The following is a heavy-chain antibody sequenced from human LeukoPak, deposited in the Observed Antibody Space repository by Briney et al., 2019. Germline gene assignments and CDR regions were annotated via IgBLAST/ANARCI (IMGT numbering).Heavy chain of an antibody. V-gene: IGHV3-30*18. J-gene: IGHJ4*02. D-gene: IGHD4-17*01. CDR2: ISYDGSNK. CDR1: GFTFSSYG. Sequence: GGSLRLSCAASGFTFSSYGMHWVGQAPGKGLEGVAVISYDGSNKYYADSVKGRFTISRDNSKNTLYLQMNSLRAEDTAVYYCAKDRGEGGDYWGQGTLVTVSS. CDR3: AKDRGEGGDY.